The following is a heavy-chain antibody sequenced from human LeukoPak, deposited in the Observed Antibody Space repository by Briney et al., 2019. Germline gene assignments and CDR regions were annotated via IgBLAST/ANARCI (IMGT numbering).Heavy chain of an antibody. Sequence: GGSLRLSCAASGFTFSSYAMSWVRQAPGKGLEWVSAISGSGGSTYYADSVKGRFTISRDNSKNTLYLQMDSLRAEDTAVYYCAKNPVVVVAAGIDYWGQGTLVTVSS. D-gene: IGHD2-15*01. V-gene: IGHV3-23*01. CDR1: GFTFSSYA. J-gene: IGHJ4*02. CDR2: ISGSGGST. CDR3: AKNPVVVVAAGIDY.